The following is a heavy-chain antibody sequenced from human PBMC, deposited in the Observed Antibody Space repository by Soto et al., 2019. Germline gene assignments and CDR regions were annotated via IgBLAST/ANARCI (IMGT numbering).Heavy chain of an antibody. J-gene: IGHJ2*01. CDR3: AGRNHRWVQLWYFGL. CDR1: GGTFSSYT. D-gene: IGHD1-1*01. Sequence: QVQLVQSGAEVKKPGSSVTVSCKASGGTFSSYTISWVRQAPGQGLEWMGGIIPIFGTANYAQKFQGRVTITADESTNTAYMELSSLRSEDTAVYYCAGRNHRWVQLWYFGLWGRGTLVTVSS. CDR2: IIPIFGTA. V-gene: IGHV1-69*12.